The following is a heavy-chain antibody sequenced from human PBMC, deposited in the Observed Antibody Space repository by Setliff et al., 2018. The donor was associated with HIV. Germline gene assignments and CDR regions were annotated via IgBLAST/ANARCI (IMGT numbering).Heavy chain of an antibody. J-gene: IGHJ4*02. CDR2: INTKNGYT. D-gene: IGHD2-15*01. CDR3: ARGAPGRSCSGGSCSYFDY. CDR1: GGTFRSYG. Sequence: ASVKVSCKASGGTFRSYGISWVRQAPGQGLEWMGWINTKNGYTKYVQRFQDRITMTTHTSTTTVFLELSNLRSEDTAVYYCARGAPGRSCSGGSCSYFDYWGQGTLVTVSS. V-gene: IGHV1-18*01.